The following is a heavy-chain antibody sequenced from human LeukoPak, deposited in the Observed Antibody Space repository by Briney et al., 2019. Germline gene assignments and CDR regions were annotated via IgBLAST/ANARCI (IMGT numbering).Heavy chain of an antibody. CDR2: HNPNSGGT. J-gene: IGHJ4*02. CDR3: ASSSGYYYVADY. Sequence: ASVKVSCKASGYTSTGYYMHWVRQAPGQGLEWMGRHNPNSGGTNYAQKFQGRVTMTRDTSISTAYMELSRLRSDDTAVYYCASSSGYYYVADYWGQGTLVTVSS. V-gene: IGHV1-2*06. CDR1: GYTSTGYY. D-gene: IGHD3-22*01.